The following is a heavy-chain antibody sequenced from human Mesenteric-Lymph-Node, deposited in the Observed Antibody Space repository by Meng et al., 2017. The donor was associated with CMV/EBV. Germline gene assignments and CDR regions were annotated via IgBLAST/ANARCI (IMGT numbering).Heavy chain of an antibody. CDR3: PTAGQPTQGGFDI. J-gene: IGHJ3*02. D-gene: IGHD1-1*01. CDR1: GFTFSTYG. CDR2: IYSGGST. V-gene: IGHV3-NL1*01. Sequence: GGSLRLSCGASGFTFSTYGMHRVRQAPGKGLEWVSVIYSGGSTYYADSVKGRFTISRDNSKNTLYLQMNSLKTEDTAVYYCPTAGQPTQGGFDIWGQGTVVTVSS.